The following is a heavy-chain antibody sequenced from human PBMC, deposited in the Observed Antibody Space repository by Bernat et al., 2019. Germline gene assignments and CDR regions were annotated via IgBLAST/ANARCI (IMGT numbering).Heavy chain of an antibody. D-gene: IGHD1-26*01. CDR3: DPEGIVGATWGSFDY. Sequence: QVQLVESGGGVVQPGRSLRLSCAASGFTFSSYAMHWVRQAPGKGLEWVAVISYDGSNKYYADSVKGRFTISRDNSKNTLYLQMNSLRAEDTAVYYCDPEGIVGATWGSFDYWGQGTLVTVSS. V-gene: IGHV3-30-3*01. J-gene: IGHJ4*02. CDR2: ISYDGSNK. CDR1: GFTFSSYA.